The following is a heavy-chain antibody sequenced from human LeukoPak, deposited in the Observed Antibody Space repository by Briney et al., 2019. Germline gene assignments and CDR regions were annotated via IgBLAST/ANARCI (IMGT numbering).Heavy chain of an antibody. Sequence: KPGESLKISCEGSGYFFATYWIGWVRQMPGKGLEWVGIICPGDSDTTYSPSFQGQVTISVDTYISTAYLQWSSLKASDTAIYYCARRHSSSWSGDAFDIWGQGTMVTVSS. V-gene: IGHV5-51*01. J-gene: IGHJ3*02. CDR1: GYFFATYW. D-gene: IGHD6-13*01. CDR3: ARRHSSSWSGDAFDI. CDR2: ICPGDSDT.